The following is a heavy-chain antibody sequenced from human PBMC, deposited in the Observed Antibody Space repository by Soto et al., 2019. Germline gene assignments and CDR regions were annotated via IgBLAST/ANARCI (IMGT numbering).Heavy chain of an antibody. J-gene: IGHJ4*02. CDR3: ARARQAGNSYALTIFGFDY. Sequence: QVQLVQSGAEVKKPGSSVKVSCKASGGTFSSYAISWVRQAPGQGLEWMGGIIPIFGTANYAQKFQGRVTITADKSTSTAYMELSSLRSEDTAVYYCARARQAGNSYALTIFGFDYWGQGTLVTVSS. CDR2: IIPIFGTA. CDR1: GGTFSSYA. V-gene: IGHV1-69*06. D-gene: IGHD3-3*01.